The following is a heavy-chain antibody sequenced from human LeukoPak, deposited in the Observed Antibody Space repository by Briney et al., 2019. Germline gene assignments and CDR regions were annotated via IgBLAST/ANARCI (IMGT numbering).Heavy chain of an antibody. CDR3: ARVHYDSGISFDY. Sequence: GGSLRLSCSASGFTFSSYSMNWVRKAPGKGLEWVSYISRSSSTIYYADSVKGRFTISRDNAKNSLYLQMNGLRADDTAVYYCARVHYDSGISFDYWGQGTLVIVSS. J-gene: IGHJ4*02. D-gene: IGHD3-10*01. V-gene: IGHV3-48*01. CDR2: ISRSSSTI. CDR1: GFTFSSYS.